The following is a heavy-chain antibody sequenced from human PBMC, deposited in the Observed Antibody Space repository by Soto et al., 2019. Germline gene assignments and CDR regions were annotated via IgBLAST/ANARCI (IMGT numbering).Heavy chain of an antibody. CDR2: IYSGGST. V-gene: IGHV3-66*01. CDR1: GFTFSSYA. Sequence: GGSLRLSCAASGFTFSSYAMSWVRQAPGKGLEWVSVIYSGGSTYYADSVKGRFTISRDNSKNTLYLQMNSLRAEDTAVYYCARVRGAMVRGVTNWFDPWGQGTLVTVSS. CDR3: ARVRGAMVRGVTNWFDP. J-gene: IGHJ5*02. D-gene: IGHD3-10*01.